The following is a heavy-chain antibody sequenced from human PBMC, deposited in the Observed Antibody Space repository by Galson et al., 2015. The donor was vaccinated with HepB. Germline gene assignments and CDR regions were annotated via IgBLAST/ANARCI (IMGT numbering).Heavy chain of an antibody. J-gene: IGHJ4*02. D-gene: IGHD6-13*01. CDR2: ITGSGGSS. CDR1: GFTFSKYA. V-gene: IGHV3-23*01. Sequence: SLRLSCAASGFTFSKYAMTWVRQAPGQRLEWVSAITGSGGSSYYADSVKGRFTISRDNSRSTLDLQMDSLRVEDTAVYYCATRYTSTWYFLDYWGQGTLVTVSS. CDR3: ATRYTSTWYFLDY.